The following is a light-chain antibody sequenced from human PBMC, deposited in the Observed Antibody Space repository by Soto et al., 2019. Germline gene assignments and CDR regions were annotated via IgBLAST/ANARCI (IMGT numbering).Light chain of an antibody. CDR1: QRISTA. CDR3: QQFDSYPLT. J-gene: IGKJ5*01. CDR2: DAS. V-gene: IGKV1-13*02. Sequence: AIQLTQSPSSLSASVGDRLTVTCRASQRISTALAWYQQKPGKAPKLLIYDASTLESGVPSRFSGSGSGTDFTLTITSRQPEDVATYYWQQFDSYPLTFGQGTRLEIK.